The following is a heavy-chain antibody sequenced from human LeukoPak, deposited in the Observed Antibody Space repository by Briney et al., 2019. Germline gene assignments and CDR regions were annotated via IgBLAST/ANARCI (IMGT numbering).Heavy chain of an antibody. J-gene: IGHJ4*02. CDR1: GFTFSSYS. V-gene: IGHV3-21*01. D-gene: IGHD1-26*01. CDR3: ARDVTGVGATVY. Sequence: PGGSLRLSCAASGFTFSSYSMNWVRQAPGKGLEWVSSISSSSSYIYYADSVKGRFTISRDNAKNSLYLQMNSLRAEDTAVYYCARDVTGVGATVYWGQGTLVTVSS. CDR2: ISSSSSYI.